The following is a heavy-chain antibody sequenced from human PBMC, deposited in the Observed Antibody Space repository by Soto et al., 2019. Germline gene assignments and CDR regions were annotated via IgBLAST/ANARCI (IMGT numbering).Heavy chain of an antibody. V-gene: IGHV3-64D*08. CDR3: VKVLKQQLVRYGMDV. CDR1: GFTFSSYA. D-gene: IGHD6-13*01. Sequence: GGSLRLSCSASGFTFSSYAMHWVRQAPGKGLEYVSAISSNGGSTYYADSVKGRFTISRDNSKNTLYLQMSSLRAEDTAVYYCVKVLKQQLVRYGMDVWGQGTTVTVSS. J-gene: IGHJ6*02. CDR2: ISSNGGST.